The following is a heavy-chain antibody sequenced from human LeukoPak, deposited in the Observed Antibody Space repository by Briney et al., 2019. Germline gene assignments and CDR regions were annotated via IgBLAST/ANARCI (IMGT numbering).Heavy chain of an antibody. J-gene: IGHJ3*02. D-gene: IGHD3-10*01. Sequence: AASVKVSCKASGYTFTGYYMHWVRQAPGQGLEWMGWINPNSGGTNYAQKFQGRVTMTRDTSISTAYMELSRLRSDDTAVYYCARDKWDYGSGSYWGNDAFDIWGQGTMVTVSS. CDR1: GYTFTGYY. V-gene: IGHV1-2*02. CDR2: INPNSGGT. CDR3: ARDKWDYGSGSYWGNDAFDI.